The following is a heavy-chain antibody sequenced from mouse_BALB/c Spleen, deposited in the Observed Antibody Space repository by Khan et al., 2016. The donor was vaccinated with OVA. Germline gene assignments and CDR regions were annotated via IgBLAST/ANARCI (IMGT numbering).Heavy chain of an antibody. CDR2: INPSTDYT. D-gene: IGHD1-1*01. CDR3: TKHGSSSAWFTY. Sequence: QVQLKESGAELAKPGASVKMSCKASGYTFTSYWMHWVKQRPGQGLEWIGYINPSTDYTEYNQKFKDKATLTADKSSRTAYMQLTSLTSEYSAVNYCTKHGSSSAWFTYWGQGTLVTVSA. J-gene: IGHJ3*01. CDR1: GYTFTSYW. V-gene: IGHV1-7*01.